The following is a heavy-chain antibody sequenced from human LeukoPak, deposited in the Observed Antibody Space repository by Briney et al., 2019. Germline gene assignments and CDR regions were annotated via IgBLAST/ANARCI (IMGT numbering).Heavy chain of an antibody. Sequence: GGSLRLSCAASGIAFSNHWMHWVRQAPGKGLEWVSWINNDGSYAVYADSVRARFPISRDNAKNTLYLQMNSLRPEDTAVFYCARDRPHNWFDPWGQGTLVTVSS. V-gene: IGHV3-74*01. J-gene: IGHJ5*02. CDR1: GIAFSNHW. CDR2: INNDGSYA. CDR3: ARDRPHNWFDP.